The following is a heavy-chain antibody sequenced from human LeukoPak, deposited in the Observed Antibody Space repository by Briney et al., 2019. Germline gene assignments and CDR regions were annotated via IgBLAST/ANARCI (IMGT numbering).Heavy chain of an antibody. Sequence: PSETLSLTCSVSGGSISSGSYYWSWIRQPAGKGLEWIGRIYTSGSTNYNPSLKSRVTISVDTSKNQFSLKLSSVTAADTAVYYCASDAYYDSSGQYFDYWGQGTLVTVSS. D-gene: IGHD3-22*01. J-gene: IGHJ4*02. V-gene: IGHV4-61*02. CDR2: IYTSGST. CDR1: GGSISSGSYY. CDR3: ASDAYYDSSGQYFDY.